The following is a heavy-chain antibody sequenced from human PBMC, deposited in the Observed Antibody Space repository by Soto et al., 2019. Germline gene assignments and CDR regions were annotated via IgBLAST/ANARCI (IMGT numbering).Heavy chain of an antibody. J-gene: IGHJ4*02. V-gene: IGHV3-7*03. D-gene: IGHD6-6*01. CDR3: ARIGYSSSSFDY. CDR1: GFIFNNYW. CDR2: INQDGSVK. Sequence: EVQLVESGGGLVQSGGSLRLSCAASGFIFNNYWMSWVRLAPGKGLEWLANINQDGSVKYDVDSVKGRFTISRDNTKNSVYLQMNSLRVEDTAVYYCARIGYSSSSFDYWGQGTLVTVSS.